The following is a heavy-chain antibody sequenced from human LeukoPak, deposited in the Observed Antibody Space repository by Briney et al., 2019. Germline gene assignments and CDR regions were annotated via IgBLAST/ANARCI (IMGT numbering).Heavy chain of an antibody. D-gene: IGHD6-19*01. J-gene: IGHJ4*02. CDR3: ARAGAGTGGGFFDY. CDR1: GFTFSSYE. Sequence: PGGSLRLSCAASGFTFSSYEMNWVRQAPGKGLEWVSYISSSGTTIYYADSVKGRFTISRDNAKNSLYLQMNSLRAEDTAVYYCARAGAGTGGGFFDYWGQGTLVTVSS. CDR2: ISSSGTTI. V-gene: IGHV3-48*03.